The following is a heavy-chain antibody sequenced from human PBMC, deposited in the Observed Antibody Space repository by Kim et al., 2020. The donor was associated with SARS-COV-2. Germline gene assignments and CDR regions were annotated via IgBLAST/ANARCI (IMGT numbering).Heavy chain of an antibody. CDR1: GGSISSSNW. CDR2: IYHSGST. D-gene: IGHD3-3*01. J-gene: IGHJ6*02. CDR3: ARVELRFLGYYYYGMDV. Sequence: SETLSLTCAVSGGSISSSNWWSWVRQPPGKGLEWIGEIYHSGSTNYNPSLKSRVTISVDKYKNQFSLKLSSVTAADTAVYYCARVELRFLGYYYYGMDVWGQGTTVTVSS. V-gene: IGHV4-4*02.